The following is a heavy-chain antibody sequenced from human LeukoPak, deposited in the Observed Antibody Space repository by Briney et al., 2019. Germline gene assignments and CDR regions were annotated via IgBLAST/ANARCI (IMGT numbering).Heavy chain of an antibody. D-gene: IGHD3-3*01. Sequence: PGGSLRLSCAASGFTFSDYYMSWIRQAPGKGLEWVSYISSSGSTIYYADSAKGRFTISRDNAKNSLYLQMNSLRAEDTAVYYCARIAYYDFWSGYSYYFDYWGQGTLVTVSS. CDR3: ARIAYYDFWSGYSYYFDY. J-gene: IGHJ4*02. CDR2: ISSSGSTI. V-gene: IGHV3-11*01. CDR1: GFTFSDYY.